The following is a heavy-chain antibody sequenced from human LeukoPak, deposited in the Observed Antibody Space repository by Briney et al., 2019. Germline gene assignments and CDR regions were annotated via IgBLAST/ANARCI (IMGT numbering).Heavy chain of an antibody. V-gene: IGHV3-23*01. Sequence: PGGSLRLSCAVSGITLSNYGMSWVRQAPGKGLEWVAGISGSGGGTNYADSVKGRFTISRDNHKKTLYLQMNGLRAEDTAVYFCAKRGVVIRVILVGFHKEAYYFDSWGQGALATVSS. CDR1: GITLSNYG. J-gene: IGHJ4*02. CDR3: AKRGVVIRVILVGFHKEAYYFDS. D-gene: IGHD3-22*01. CDR2: ISGSGGGT.